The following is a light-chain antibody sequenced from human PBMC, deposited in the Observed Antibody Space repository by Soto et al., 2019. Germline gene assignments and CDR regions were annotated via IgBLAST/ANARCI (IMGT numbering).Light chain of an antibody. CDR1: QSVSSS. J-gene: IGKJ1*01. Sequence: IFITPSPTTPSVSSGGKAPLSLRASQSVSSSLAWYQQKPGQAPRLLIYAASTRATGIPARFTGSGFGTEFTLTISSLQSEDFAVYHCQQYNDWLRTFGQGTKVDIK. CDR2: AAS. CDR3: QQYNDWLRT. V-gene: IGKV3-15*01.